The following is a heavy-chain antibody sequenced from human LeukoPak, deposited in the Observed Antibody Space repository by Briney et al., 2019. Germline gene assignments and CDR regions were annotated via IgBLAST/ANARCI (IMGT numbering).Heavy chain of an antibody. CDR3: ARGNLWQVTPVTGGAFDI. CDR2: ISHSGST. J-gene: IGHJ3*02. Sequence: SRTLSLTCAVSGGSISSGGYSWSWIRQPPGKGLEWIGCISHSGSTYYNPSLKSRVTISVDRSQNQFSLKLSSVTAADTAVYFCARGNLWQVTPVTGGAFDIWGQGTMVTASA. CDR1: GGSISSGGYS. D-gene: IGHD4-17*01. V-gene: IGHV4-30-2*01.